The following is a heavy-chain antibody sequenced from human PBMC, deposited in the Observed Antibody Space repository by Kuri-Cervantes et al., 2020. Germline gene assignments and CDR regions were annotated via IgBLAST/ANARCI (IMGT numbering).Heavy chain of an antibody. CDR1: GYTFTGYD. CDR3: ARGPYYYQYMDV. J-gene: IGHJ6*03. Sequence: ASVKVSCRASGYTFTGYDINWVRQATGQGLEWMGWINAETGNTQYSQKFQGRVTITRDTSASTAYMELSSLRSEDTAVYYCARGPYYYQYMDVWGKGTPVTVSS. V-gene: IGHV1-3*01. CDR2: INAETGNT.